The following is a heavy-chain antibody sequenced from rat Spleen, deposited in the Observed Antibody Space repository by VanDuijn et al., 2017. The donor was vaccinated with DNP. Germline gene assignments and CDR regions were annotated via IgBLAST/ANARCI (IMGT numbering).Heavy chain of an antibody. CDR1: GFSLTSNG. CDR3: ARRYNSGYFDY. V-gene: IGHV2-72*01. Sequence: QVQLKESGPGLVQPSQTLSLACTVSGFSLTSNGVGWIRQPLGKGLVYMGRIWPDGTSNYNSALQSRLSITRDTSKRQVFLKMNSLQSEDTGTYYCARRYNSGYFDYWGQGVMVTVSS. D-gene: IGHD4-3*01. CDR2: IWPDGTS. J-gene: IGHJ2*01.